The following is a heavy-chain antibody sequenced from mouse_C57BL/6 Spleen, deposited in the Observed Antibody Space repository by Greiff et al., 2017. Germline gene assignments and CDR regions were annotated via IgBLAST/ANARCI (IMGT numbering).Heavy chain of an antibody. V-gene: IGHV1-66*01. D-gene: IGHD4-1*01. CDR2: LYPGSGNT. CDR3: ARELGQDAMDY. CDR1: GYSFTSYY. J-gene: IGHJ4*01. Sequence: QVQLQQSGPELVKPGASVKISCKASGYSFTSYYIHWVKQRPGQGLEWIGWLYPGSGNTKYNEKFKGKATLTADTSSSTAYMQLSSLTSEDSAVYYWARELGQDAMDYWGQGTSVTVSS.